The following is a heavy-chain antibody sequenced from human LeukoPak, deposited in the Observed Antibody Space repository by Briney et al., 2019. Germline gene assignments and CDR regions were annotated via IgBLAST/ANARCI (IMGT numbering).Heavy chain of an antibody. CDR3: ARVTFVVPAAIREVYYYYYIDV. V-gene: IGHV4-4*07. D-gene: IGHD2-2*01. CDR2: IYTSGST. Sequence: SETLSLTCTVSGGSISSYYWSWIRQPAGKGLEWIGRIYTSGSTNYNPSLKSRVTMSVDTSKNQFSLKLSSVTAADTAVYYCARVTFVVPAAIREVYYYYYIDVWGKGTTVTVSS. CDR1: GGSISSYY. J-gene: IGHJ6*03.